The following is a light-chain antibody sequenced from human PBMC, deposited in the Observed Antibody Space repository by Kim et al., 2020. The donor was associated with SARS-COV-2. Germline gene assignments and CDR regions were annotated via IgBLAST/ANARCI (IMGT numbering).Light chain of an antibody. V-gene: IGKV3-20*01. CDR2: GAS. J-gene: IGKJ4*01. CDR3: QQYGSTLLT. CDR1: QIVTSNL. Sequence: SPGKRATLSCRASQIVTSNLLAWYQQKPGQAPRLLIYGASSRATGIPDRFSGSGSGTDFTLTINRLEPEDFAVYWCQQYGSTLLTFGGGTKVDIK.